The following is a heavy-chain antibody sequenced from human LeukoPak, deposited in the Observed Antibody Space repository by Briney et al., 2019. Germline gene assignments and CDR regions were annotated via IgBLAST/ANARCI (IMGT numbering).Heavy chain of an antibody. J-gene: IGHJ6*02. CDR2: IYYSGST. D-gene: IGHD3-16*02. CDR3: ARWVGFRLGEISAKKHYYYYGMDV. V-gene: IGHV4-59*01. Sequence: PSETLSLTCTVSGGSISNYYWSWIRQPPGKGLEWIGYIYYSGSTNYNPSLKSRVTISVDTSKNQFSLKLSSVTAADTAVHYCARWVGFRLGEISAKKHYYYYGMDVWGQGTTVTVSS. CDR1: GGSISNYY.